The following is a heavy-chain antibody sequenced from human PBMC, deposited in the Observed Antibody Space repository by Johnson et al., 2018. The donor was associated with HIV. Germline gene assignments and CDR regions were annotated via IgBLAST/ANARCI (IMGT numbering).Heavy chain of an antibody. V-gene: IGHV3-30-3*02. CDR1: GFTFSSYA. CDR3: AKILSSRYTVTTLADDAFDI. CDR2: ISYDGSNK. Sequence: QVQLVESGGGLGQPGGSPRLSCAASGFTFSSYAMHWVRQAPGKGLEWVAVISYDGSNKYYADSVKGRFTISRANSKNTLYLQMNSLRAEDTAVYYCAKILSSRYTVTTLADDAFDIWGQGTMVTVSS. J-gene: IGHJ3*02. D-gene: IGHD4-11*01.